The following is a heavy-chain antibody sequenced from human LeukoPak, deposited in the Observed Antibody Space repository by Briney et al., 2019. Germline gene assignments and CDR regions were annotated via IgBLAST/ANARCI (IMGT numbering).Heavy chain of an antibody. V-gene: IGHV1-18*01. J-gene: IGHJ4*02. CDR2: ISAYNGNT. D-gene: IGHD6-13*01. CDR1: GYTFTSYG. CDR3: ARVGGMGAAGTHFDY. Sequence: ASVKVSCTASGYTFTSYGISWVRQAPGQGLEWMGWISAYNGNTNYAQKLQGRVTMTTDKSTSTAYMELRSLRSDDTAVYYCARVGGMGAAGTHFDYWGQGTLVTVSS.